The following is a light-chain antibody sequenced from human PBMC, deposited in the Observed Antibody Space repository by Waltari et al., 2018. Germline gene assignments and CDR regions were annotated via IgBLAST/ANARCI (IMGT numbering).Light chain of an antibody. V-gene: IGLV1-44*01. J-gene: IGLJ1*01. Sequence: QSVLTQPPSVSGAPGQRVTISCSGSDSNIGKNTVNWYQQLPGTAPRFLISNNKQRPPGVPDRVAGSKSGTSASLAISGLQSEDEADYYCASWHNSMNAYVFGTGTKVTVL. CDR3: ASWHNSMNAYV. CDR1: DSNIGKNT. CDR2: NNK.